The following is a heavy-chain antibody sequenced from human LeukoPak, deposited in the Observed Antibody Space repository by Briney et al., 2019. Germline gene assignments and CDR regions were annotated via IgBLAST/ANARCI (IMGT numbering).Heavy chain of an antibody. V-gene: IGHV3-23*01. CDR3: AKDARGYHRPIDH. CDR2: IGGGGTNT. CDR1: GFTFTDFA. D-gene: IGHD3-22*01. Sequence: PGGSLRLSCAASGFTFTDFAMNWVRRAPGKGLEWVSGIGGGGTNTDYADSVKGRFTISRDNSKNTLTLQMSSLRADDTAVYFCAKDARGYHRPIDHWGQGILVTVSS. J-gene: IGHJ4*02.